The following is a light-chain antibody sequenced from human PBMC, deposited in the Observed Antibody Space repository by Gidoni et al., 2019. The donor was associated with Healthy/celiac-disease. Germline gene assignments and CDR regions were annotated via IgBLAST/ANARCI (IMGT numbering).Light chain of an antibody. Sequence: IQMTQSPSSLSASVGDRVTITCQASQDISNYLNWYQQKPGKAPKLLIYDASNLETGVPSRFSGSGAGTDFTFTISSLQPEDIATYDCQQYDNLPPSLTFGGGTKVEIK. CDR1: QDISNY. V-gene: IGKV1-33*01. CDR2: DAS. J-gene: IGKJ4*01. CDR3: QQYDNLPPSLT.